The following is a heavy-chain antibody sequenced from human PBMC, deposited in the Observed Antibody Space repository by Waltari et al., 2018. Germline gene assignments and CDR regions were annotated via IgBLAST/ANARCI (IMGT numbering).Heavy chain of an antibody. Sequence: QVQLQESGPSLLKPSATLSLICTVSGGPISGFYWRWVRQPPGKGLDWIGYIYYTGSTNFNPSLKSRVTMSVDTSKNQFSLKLSSVTAADTAFYYCARGGGGDWEWFDPWGQGTLVTVSS. CDR3: ARGGGGDWEWFDP. J-gene: IGHJ5*02. CDR2: IYYTGST. V-gene: IGHV4-59*01. D-gene: IGHD2-21*02. CDR1: GGPISGFY.